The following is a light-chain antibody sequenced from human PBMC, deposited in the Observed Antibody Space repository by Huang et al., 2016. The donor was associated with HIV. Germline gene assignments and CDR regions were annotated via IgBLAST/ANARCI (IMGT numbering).Light chain of an antibody. V-gene: IGKV3-20*01. CDR2: GES. Sequence: EIVLTQSPGTLSLSPGERATLSCRARQSVNNNFLAWYQQKPGQAPRLLIYGESSRATGVRDRFSGSGSGTDFTLTISRLEPEDFAVYYCHQYGDSRGTFGQGTKVEIK. J-gene: IGKJ1*01. CDR3: HQYGDSRGT. CDR1: QSVNNNF.